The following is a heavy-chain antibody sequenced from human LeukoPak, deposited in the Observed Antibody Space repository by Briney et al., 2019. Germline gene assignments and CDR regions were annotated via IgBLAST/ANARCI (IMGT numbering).Heavy chain of an antibody. Sequence: PGGSLRLSCAASGFTFSSYGMHWVRQAPGKGLEWVAVISYDGSNKYYADSVKGRFTISRDNSKNTLYLQMNSLRAEDTAVYYCAGDQRMVRGVIDYWGQGTLVTVSS. J-gene: IGHJ4*02. CDR1: GFTFSSYG. CDR3: AGDQRMVRGVIDY. CDR2: ISYDGSNK. V-gene: IGHV3-30*03. D-gene: IGHD3-10*01.